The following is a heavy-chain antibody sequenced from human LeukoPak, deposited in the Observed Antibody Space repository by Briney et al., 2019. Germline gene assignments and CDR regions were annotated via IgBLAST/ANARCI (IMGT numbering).Heavy chain of an antibody. CDR1: GFTFDDYA. J-gene: IGHJ4*02. D-gene: IGHD5-18*01. V-gene: IGHV3-9*01. Sequence: GGSLRLSCAASGFTFDDYAMHWVRQAPGKGLEWVSGISWNSGSIGYADSVKGRFTISRDNAKNSLYLQMNSLRAEDTALYYCAKGERGYSYLPDYWGQGTLVTVSS. CDR2: ISWNSGSI. CDR3: AKGERGYSYLPDY.